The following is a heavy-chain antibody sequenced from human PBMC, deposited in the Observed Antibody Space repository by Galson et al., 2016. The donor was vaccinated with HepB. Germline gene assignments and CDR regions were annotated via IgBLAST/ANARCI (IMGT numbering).Heavy chain of an antibody. V-gene: IGHV3-53*01. J-gene: IGHJ6*02. Sequence: SLRLSCAASGFTFHNAWMSWVRQAPGKGLEWVSLIYSGGTTSYASSVRGRFTISRDNSKNTLYLQMNNLRVEDTAVYYCAVEAGIAVAGPEFHYYYGMDVWGQGTTVTVSS. CDR2: IYSGGTT. D-gene: IGHD6-19*01. CDR3: AVEAGIAVAGPEFHYYYGMDV. CDR1: GFTFHNAW.